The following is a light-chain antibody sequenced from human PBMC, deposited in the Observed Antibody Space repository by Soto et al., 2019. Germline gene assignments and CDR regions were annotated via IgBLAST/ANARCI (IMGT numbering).Light chain of an antibody. Sequence: DIQMTQSPSSLSASVGDRVTITCQASQDISNYLNWYQQKPGKAPKLLIYDASNLETGVPSRFSGSGSGTDFTFTISSLQAEDIATYYWQQYDNLPLFGPGTKVDIK. CDR3: QQYDNLPL. J-gene: IGKJ3*01. V-gene: IGKV1-33*01. CDR1: QDISNY. CDR2: DAS.